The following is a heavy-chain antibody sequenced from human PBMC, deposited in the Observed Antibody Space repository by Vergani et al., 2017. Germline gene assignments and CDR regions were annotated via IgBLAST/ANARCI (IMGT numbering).Heavy chain of an antibody. Sequence: VQLVQSGAEVKKPGASVKVSCKASGYTFTDYFMHWVRQAPGQGLEWMGWINPNNGGTNYSQKFQGRVTMTRDTSISKAYMELSNLRSDDTAVYYCARVGTSSNGDYFDYWGQGTLVTVSS. CDR2: INPNNGGT. CDR1: GYTFTDYF. D-gene: IGHD2-2*01. J-gene: IGHJ4*02. CDR3: ARVGTSSNGDYFDY. V-gene: IGHV1-2*02.